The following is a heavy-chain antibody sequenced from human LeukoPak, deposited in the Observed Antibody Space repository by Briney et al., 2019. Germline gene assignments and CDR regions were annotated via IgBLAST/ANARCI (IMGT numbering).Heavy chain of an antibody. CDR2: ISYDGSNK. V-gene: IGHV3-30-3*01. J-gene: IGHJ4*02. D-gene: IGHD2-2*01. Sequence: GGSLRLSCAASGFTFSSYAMHWVRQAPGKGLEWVAVISYDGSNKYYADSVKGRFTISRDNSKNTLYLQMNSLRAEDTAVYYCARDNCSSTSRVDYWGQGTLVTVSS. CDR1: GFTFSSYA. CDR3: ARDNCSSTSRVDY.